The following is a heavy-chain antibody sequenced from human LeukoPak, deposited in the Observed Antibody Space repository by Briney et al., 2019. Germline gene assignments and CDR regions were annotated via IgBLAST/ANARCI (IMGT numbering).Heavy chain of an antibody. CDR1: GITFSNYG. D-gene: IGHD3-22*01. CDR3: AKGNDIGGYYYPHFDY. J-gene: IGHJ4*02. CDR2: ISSDGNNK. Sequence: GGSLRLSCAASGITFSNYGMHWVRQAPGKGLEWVAVISSDGNNKNYVDSVKGRFTFSRDNSKNTLYLQMNSLRAEDTAVYYCAKGNDIGGYYYPHFDYWGQGTLVTVSS. V-gene: IGHV3-30*18.